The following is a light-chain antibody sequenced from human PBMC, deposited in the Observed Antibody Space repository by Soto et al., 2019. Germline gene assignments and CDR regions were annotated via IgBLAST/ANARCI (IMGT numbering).Light chain of an antibody. CDR2: DAS. J-gene: IGKJ1*01. CDR3: QHYNSYSRA. CDR1: EFISDL. Sequence: DVQMTQSPSTLSASGGDRVTMTCRASEFISDLLAWYQQKPGQAPKLLIYDASTLESGVPGRFSGSGVGTHFTLTISGLQPEDFATYHCQHYNSYSRAFGQGTKVDIK. V-gene: IGKV1-5*01.